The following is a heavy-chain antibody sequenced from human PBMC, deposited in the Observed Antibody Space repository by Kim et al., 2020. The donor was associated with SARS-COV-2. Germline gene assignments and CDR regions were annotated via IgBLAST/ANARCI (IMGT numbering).Heavy chain of an antibody. CDR1: GFTFSSYA. Sequence: GGSLRLSCAASGFTFSSYAMSWVRQAPGKGLEWVSGISGSGGNTYYTDSVKGRFTVSRDNSKNTLYLQMNSLRAEDTAVYYCAKQKGIVVPFNWFDPWGQGTLVTVSS. CDR3: AKQKGIVVPFNWFDP. V-gene: IGHV3-23*01. J-gene: IGHJ5*02. D-gene: IGHD3-22*01. CDR2: ISGSGGNT.